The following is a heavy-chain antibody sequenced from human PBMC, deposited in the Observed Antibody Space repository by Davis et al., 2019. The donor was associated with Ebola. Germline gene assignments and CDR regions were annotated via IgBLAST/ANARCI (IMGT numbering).Heavy chain of an antibody. CDR3: ARRLPFYGMDV. CDR1: GFTFNSYG. CDR2: ISGTGGST. Sequence: GGSLRLSCAASGFTFNSYGLSWVRQAPGKGLEWVSTISGTGGSTYYADSVRGRFTISRDNSKNTLYLQMNSLRAEDTAVYYCARRLPFYGMDVWGQGTTVTVSS. J-gene: IGHJ6*02. D-gene: IGHD2-15*01. V-gene: IGHV3-23*01.